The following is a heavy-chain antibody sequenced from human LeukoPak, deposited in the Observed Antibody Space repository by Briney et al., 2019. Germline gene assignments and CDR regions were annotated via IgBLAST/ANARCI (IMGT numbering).Heavy chain of an antibody. J-gene: IGHJ4*02. D-gene: IGHD6-13*01. CDR1: SGSFSGYY. V-gene: IGHV4-34*01. CDR3: ARMLRRIAAAGT. Sequence: SETLSLTCAVYSGSFSGYYWSWIRQPPGKGLEWIGEINHSGSTNYNPSLKSRVTISVDTSKNQFSLKLSSVTAADTAVYYCARMLRRIAAAGTWGQGTLVTVSS. CDR2: INHSGST.